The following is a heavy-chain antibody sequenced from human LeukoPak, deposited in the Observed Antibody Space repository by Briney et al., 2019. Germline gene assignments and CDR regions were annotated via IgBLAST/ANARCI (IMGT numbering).Heavy chain of an antibody. CDR3: ARSGSPKITFGGVIVSRSYYFDY. Sequence: ASVKVSCKASGYTFTGYYMHWVRQAPGQGLEWMGWINPNSGGTNYAQKFQGRVTMTRDTSISTAYMELSRLRSDDTAVYYCARSGSPKITFGGVIVSRSYYFDYWGQGTLVTVSS. J-gene: IGHJ4*02. CDR2: INPNSGGT. V-gene: IGHV1-2*02. D-gene: IGHD3-16*02. CDR1: GYTFTGYY.